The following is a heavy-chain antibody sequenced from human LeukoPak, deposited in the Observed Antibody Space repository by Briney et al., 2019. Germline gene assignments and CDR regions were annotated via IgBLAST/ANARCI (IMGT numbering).Heavy chain of an antibody. D-gene: IGHD3-22*01. CDR2: IYPSERT. CDR1: GGSINTYH. Sequence: SETLSLTCTVSGGSINTYHWSWIRQAAEKGLEWIGRIYPSERTDYNPSLKGRVTISVDTSKNQFSLKLTSVTAADTGIYYCARVPWDYDRSGYYLDGFDIWGQGTMVTVSS. J-gene: IGHJ3*02. V-gene: IGHV4-4*07. CDR3: ARVPWDYDRSGYYLDGFDI.